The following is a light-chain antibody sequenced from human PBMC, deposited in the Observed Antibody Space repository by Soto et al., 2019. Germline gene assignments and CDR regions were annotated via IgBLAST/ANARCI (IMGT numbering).Light chain of an antibody. J-gene: IGKJ1*01. CDR1: QSISSW. CDR3: QHYNSYSEA. V-gene: IGKV1-5*03. Sequence: DIQMTQSPSTLSASVGARVTITCRASQSISSWLAWYQQKPGKAPKLMIYKASTLKSGVPSRFSGSGSGTECTLTISSLQPDDFATYYCQHYNSYSEAFGQGTKVDI. CDR2: KAS.